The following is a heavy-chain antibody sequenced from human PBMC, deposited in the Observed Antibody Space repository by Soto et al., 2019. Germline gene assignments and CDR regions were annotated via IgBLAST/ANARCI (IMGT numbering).Heavy chain of an antibody. CDR2: VYPGDPNI. V-gene: IGHV5-51*01. J-gene: IGHJ3*01. CDR3: ATQLATSQDAFDL. Sequence: PGESLKISCKGSGYSFTSYWIAWVRQMPGKGLEWMGFVYPGDPNIRYSPSFQGQVTISADTSITTAYLQWSSLKASDTAMYYCATQLATSQDAFDLWGQGTMVTVSS. CDR1: GYSFTSYW. D-gene: IGHD2-2*01.